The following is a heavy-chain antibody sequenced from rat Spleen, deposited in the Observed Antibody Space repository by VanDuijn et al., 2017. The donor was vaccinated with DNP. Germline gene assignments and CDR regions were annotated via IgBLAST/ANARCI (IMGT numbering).Heavy chain of an antibody. CDR1: GFTFNKYW. V-gene: IGHV5-31*01. CDR3: ARFDGYYYLYVMDV. Sequence: EVKLVESGGGLVQPGRSLNVSCVGYGFTFNKYWLTWIRQVPGKGLEWTASITSGDPHAYYSDSVKDRFTVSRDNAENTLYLQMSSLRCEDTATYYCARFDGYYYLYVMDVWGQGTSVTVSS. CDR2: ITSGDPHA. D-gene: IGHD1-6*01. J-gene: IGHJ4*01.